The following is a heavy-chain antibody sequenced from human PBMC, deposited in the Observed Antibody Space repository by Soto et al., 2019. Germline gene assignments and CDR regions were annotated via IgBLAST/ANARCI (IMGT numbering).Heavy chain of an antibody. Sequence: QITLKQSGPTLVKPTQTLTLTCSFSGFSISTSGVGVRWVRQPPGKALEWLAFIYWDDDKRYRPSLKSRLTITKDTSRNHVVLTMTDMDPVDTDTYYCAHRSPYYSSWNAVWFDPWGQGTLVTVSS. CDR3: AHRSPYYSSWNAVWFDP. D-gene: IGHD6-13*01. CDR2: IYWDDDK. CDR1: GFSISTSGVG. V-gene: IGHV2-5*02. J-gene: IGHJ5*02.